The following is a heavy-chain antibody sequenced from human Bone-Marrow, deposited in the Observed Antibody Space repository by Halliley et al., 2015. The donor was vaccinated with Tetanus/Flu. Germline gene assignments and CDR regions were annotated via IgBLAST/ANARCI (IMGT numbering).Heavy chain of an antibody. CDR3: ARISVSGYYFDQ. V-gene: IGHV3-11*03. CDR2: ISSLNPFP. D-gene: IGHD6-25*01. Sequence: LGWLSYISSLNPFPTYAGSVKGRFTISRDNTKNSVFLQMNSLRAEATAVYYCARISVSGYYFDQWGQGALVSVSS. J-gene: IGHJ4*02.